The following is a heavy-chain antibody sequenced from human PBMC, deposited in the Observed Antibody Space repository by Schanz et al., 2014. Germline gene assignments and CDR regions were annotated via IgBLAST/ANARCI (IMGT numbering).Heavy chain of an antibody. Sequence: QVQLVQSGAEVKKPGASVKVSCQTSGYTFTGYYLHWVRQAPGQGLEWMGIINPSGGNANYARKFQGRVTLTRDTSTTTVYMQLSSLTSEDTAVYYCARVRGFTYGVNFGMDVWGLGTTVTVSS. J-gene: IGHJ6*02. CDR3: ARVRGFTYGVNFGMDV. CDR2: INPSGGNA. CDR1: GYTFTGYY. D-gene: IGHD5-18*01. V-gene: IGHV1-46*01.